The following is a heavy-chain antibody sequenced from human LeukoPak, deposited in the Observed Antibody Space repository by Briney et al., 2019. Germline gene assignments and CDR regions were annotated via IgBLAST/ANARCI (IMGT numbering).Heavy chain of an antibody. CDR3: SRESGPYCPFGH. D-gene: IGHD1-26*01. J-gene: IGHJ5*02. Sequence: PSGTLSLTCGVSGGSISTTNSWSWVRQPPGGGLEWIGEISLRGRTQYNPSLKSRVNIAIDDSKNHLYLSLASVTAADTAVYYCSRESGPYCPFGHWGQGTLVAVTS. V-gene: IGHV4-4*02. CDR1: GGSISTTNS. CDR2: ISLRGRT.